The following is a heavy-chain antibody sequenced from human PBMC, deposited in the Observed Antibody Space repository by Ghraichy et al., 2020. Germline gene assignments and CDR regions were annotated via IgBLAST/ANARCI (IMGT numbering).Heavy chain of an antibody. CDR2: INHSGST. CDR3: ARGRGITIFAYGMDV. D-gene: IGHD3-3*01. Sequence: SETLSLTCAVYGGSFSGYYWSWIRQPPGKGLEWIGEINHSGSTNYNPSLKSRVTISVDTSKNQFSLKLSSVTAADTAVYYCARGRGITIFAYGMDVWGQGTTVTVSS. CDR1: GGSFSGYY. V-gene: IGHV4-34*01. J-gene: IGHJ6*02.